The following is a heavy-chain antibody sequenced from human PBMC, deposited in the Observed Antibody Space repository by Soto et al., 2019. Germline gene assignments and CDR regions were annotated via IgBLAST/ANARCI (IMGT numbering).Heavy chain of an antibody. CDR1: GGSISSYY. J-gene: IGHJ6*03. CDR3: ARTTAGSYYYYYYMDV. V-gene: IGHV4-59*01. Sequence: SETLSLTCTVSGGSISSYYWSWIRQPPGKGLEWIGYIYYSGSTNYNPSLKSRVTISVDTSKNQFSLKLSSVTAADTAVYYCARTTAGSYYYYYYMDVWGKGTTVTVSS. D-gene: IGHD6-13*01. CDR2: IYYSGST.